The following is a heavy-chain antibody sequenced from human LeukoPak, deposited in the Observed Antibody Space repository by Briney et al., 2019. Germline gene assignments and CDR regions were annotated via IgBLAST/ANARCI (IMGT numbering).Heavy chain of an antibody. CDR1: GFTFSSYS. D-gene: IGHD5-12*01. Sequence: GGSLRLSCAASGFTFSSYSMNWVRQAPGKGLEWVSSISSSSYIYYADSVKGRFTISRDSAKNSLYLQMNSLRAEDTAVYYCARCSGYDCRYWGQRTLVTVSS. CDR2: ISSSSYI. CDR3: ARCSGYDCRY. J-gene: IGHJ4*02. V-gene: IGHV3-21*01.